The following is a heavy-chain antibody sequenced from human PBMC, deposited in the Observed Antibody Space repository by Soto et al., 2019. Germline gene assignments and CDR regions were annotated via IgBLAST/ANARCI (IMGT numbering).Heavy chain of an antibody. CDR3: ARADRIVGHFDS. Sequence: QVQLQESGPGLVRPSQTLSLTCTVSGDSISSGTYYWSWIRQHPGKGLEWIGDIYYSGSTDYNPSLRSRVTISVDRSKNQFSLQLSSVTAADTAVYYCARADRIVGHFDSWGQGTLVTVSS. CDR2: IYYSGST. CDR1: GDSISSGTYY. V-gene: IGHV4-31*03. D-gene: IGHD2-21*01. J-gene: IGHJ4*02.